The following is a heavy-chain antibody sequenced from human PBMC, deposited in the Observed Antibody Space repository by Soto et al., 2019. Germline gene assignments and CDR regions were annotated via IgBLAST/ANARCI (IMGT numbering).Heavy chain of an antibody. Sequence: ASVKVSCKAFGYTFTHYYISWVRQAPGQGLEWMRWISAYNGNTNYAQKLQGRVTMTTDTSTSTAYMELRSLRSDDTAEYYCASSGHYYDSSGYYLPSDYWGQGTLVTVSS. CDR1: GYTFTHYY. CDR2: ISAYNGNT. J-gene: IGHJ4*02. CDR3: ASSGHYYDSSGYYLPSDY. D-gene: IGHD3-22*01. V-gene: IGHV1-18*01.